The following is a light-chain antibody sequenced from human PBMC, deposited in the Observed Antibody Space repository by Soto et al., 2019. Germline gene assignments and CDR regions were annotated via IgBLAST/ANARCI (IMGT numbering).Light chain of an antibody. CDR1: QDISSW. CDR3: QQGNSFPLT. V-gene: IGKV1-12*01. J-gene: IGKJ4*01. CDR2: AAT. Sequence: DIQMTQSPSSVSASVGDRVTITCRASQDISSWLAWFQQKPGEAPRLLNYAATSLNSGVPSRCSGSGSGTDFTLTISSLQPEDFATYFCQQGNSFPLTFGGGTKVEIK.